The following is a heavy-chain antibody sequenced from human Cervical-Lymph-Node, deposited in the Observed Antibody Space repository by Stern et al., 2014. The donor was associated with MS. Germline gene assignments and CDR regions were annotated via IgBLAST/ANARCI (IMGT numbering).Heavy chain of an antibody. Sequence: QVQLGQSGAEVKKPGASVKVSCKASGYTFTAYYLHWVRQAPGQGLAWMGWVNPNSGGTSYAPKFHGRVTMTRGTSTSTAFMELRPLTSDDTAFYYCARGPNEHWGGHYNSNGMDVGGQGTTVTVSS. V-gene: IGHV1-2*02. CDR2: VNPNSGGT. D-gene: IGHD2-21*01. CDR3: ARGPNEHWGGHYNSNGMDV. J-gene: IGHJ6*02. CDR1: GYTFTAYY.